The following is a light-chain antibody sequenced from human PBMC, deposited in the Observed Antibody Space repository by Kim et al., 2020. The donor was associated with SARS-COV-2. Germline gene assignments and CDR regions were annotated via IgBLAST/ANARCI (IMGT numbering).Light chain of an antibody. V-gene: IGLV2-23*02. Sequence: QSALTQPASVSGSPGQSITISCTGTSFDIGSYNLVSWYQQLPGKAPKLIIYEVTKRPSGVSNRFSGSKSGYTASLTISGLQAEDEADYYCCSYADSKTYVVFGGGTQLTV. J-gene: IGLJ2*01. CDR2: EVT. CDR3: CSYADSKTYVV. CDR1: SFDIGSYNL.